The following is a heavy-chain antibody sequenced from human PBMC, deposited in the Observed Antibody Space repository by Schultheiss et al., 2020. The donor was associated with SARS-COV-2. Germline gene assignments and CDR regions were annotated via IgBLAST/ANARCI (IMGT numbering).Heavy chain of an antibody. V-gene: IGHV3-33*08. Sequence: GGSLRLSCAASGFTFSGSAMHWVRQAPGKGLEWVAVIWYDGSNKYYADSVKGRFTISRDNSKNTLYLQMNSLRAEDTAVYYCARDGNPSSFDYWGQGTLVTVSS. CDR3: ARDGNPSSFDY. CDR2: IWYDGSNK. CDR1: GFTFSGSA. J-gene: IGHJ4*02. D-gene: IGHD4-23*01.